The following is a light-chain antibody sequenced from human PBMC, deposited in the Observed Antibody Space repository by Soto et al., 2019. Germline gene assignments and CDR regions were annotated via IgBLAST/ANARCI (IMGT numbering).Light chain of an antibody. V-gene: IGLV1-40*01. J-gene: IGLJ2*01. CDR3: QSYDRSLSAVV. Sequence: QSVLTQPPSVSGAPGQRVTISCTGSRSDIGAGYRVRWYQQVPGAAPKLLIYDNTNRPSGVSARFFGSKSGTSASLAITGLQAEDGADYYCQSYDRSLSAVVFGGGTKVTVL. CDR1: RSDIGAGYR. CDR2: DNT.